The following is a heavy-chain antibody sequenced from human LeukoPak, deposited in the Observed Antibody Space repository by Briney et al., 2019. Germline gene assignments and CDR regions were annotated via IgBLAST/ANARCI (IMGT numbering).Heavy chain of an antibody. V-gene: IGHV1-2*06. CDR3: KRERMRDYNEQFDF. CDR1: GYTFSDYF. Sequence: ASVKVSCKASGYTFSDYFMHWVRQAPGQGLEWMGRIYPNRGGTNYAQKFQGSVTMTTDTSTSTAYMDMSRLTPDDAAVYYCKRERMRDYNEQFDFWGQGTLVTVSS. D-gene: IGHD4-11*01. J-gene: IGHJ4*02. CDR2: IYPNRGGT.